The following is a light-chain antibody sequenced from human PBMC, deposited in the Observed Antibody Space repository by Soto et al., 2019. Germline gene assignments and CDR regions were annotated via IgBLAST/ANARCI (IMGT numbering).Light chain of an antibody. V-gene: IGKV3-11*01. CDR1: QSVSSY. J-gene: IGKJ5*01. Sequence: EIVLTQSPATLSLSPGDRATLSCRASQSVSSYLAWYQHKPGQAPRLLIYDASNRAAGVPARFSGSGSGTDFTLTISSLEPEDFAVYSCQQRSSRITFGQGTRLEIE. CDR3: QQRSSRIT. CDR2: DAS.